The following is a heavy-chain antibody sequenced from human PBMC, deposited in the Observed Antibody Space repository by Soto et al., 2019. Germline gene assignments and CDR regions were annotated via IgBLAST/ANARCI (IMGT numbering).Heavy chain of an antibody. V-gene: IGHV1-3*01. D-gene: IGHD3-22*01. Sequence: ASVKVSCKASGYTFTSYGISWVRQAPGQRLEWMGWINAGNGNTKYSQKFQGRVTITRDTSASTAYMELSSLRSEDTAVYYCARRYSSGYYDAFDICGQGTMVTVSS. CDR1: GYTFTSYG. CDR3: ARRYSSGYYDAFDI. CDR2: INAGNGNT. J-gene: IGHJ3*02.